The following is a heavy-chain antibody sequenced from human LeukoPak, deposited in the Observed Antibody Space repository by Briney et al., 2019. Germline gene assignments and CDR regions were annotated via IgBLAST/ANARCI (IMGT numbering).Heavy chain of an antibody. J-gene: IGHJ4*02. Sequence: SETLSLTCTVSGGSISSGGYYWSWIRQPPGKGLEWIGYIYHSGSTYYNPSLKSRVTISVDRSKNQFSLKLSSVTAADTAVYYCARGGMATGDYWGQGTLVTVSS. CDR1: GGSISSGGYY. CDR3: ARGGMATGDY. V-gene: IGHV4-30-2*01. D-gene: IGHD5-24*01. CDR2: IYHSGST.